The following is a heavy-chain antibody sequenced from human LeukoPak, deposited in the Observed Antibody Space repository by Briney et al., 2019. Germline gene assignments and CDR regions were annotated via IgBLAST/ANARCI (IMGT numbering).Heavy chain of an antibody. J-gene: IGHJ4*02. CDR3: ARDGGNSYENDY. Sequence: PGGSLRLSCVVSGFTFSSYWMSWVRQAPGKGLEWVANIKQDGSEKYYVDSVKGRFTISRDKAKNSLHLQMTSLRAEDTAVYYCARDGGNSYENDYWGQGTLVTVSS. CDR2: IKQDGSEK. D-gene: IGHD5-18*01. CDR1: GFTFSSYW. V-gene: IGHV3-7*01.